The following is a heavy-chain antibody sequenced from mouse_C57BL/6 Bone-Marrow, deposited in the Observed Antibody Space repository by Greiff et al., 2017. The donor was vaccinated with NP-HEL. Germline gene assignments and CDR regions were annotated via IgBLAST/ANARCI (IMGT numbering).Heavy chain of an antibody. CDR2: INYDGSST. D-gene: IGHD2-4*01. V-gene: IGHV5-16*01. J-gene: IGHJ4*01. CDR3: AREGGLRRRTYAMDY. Sequence: EVQLQESGGGLVKPGGSLKLSCAASGFTFSDYSMAWVRQVPEKGLEWVANINYDGSSTYYLDSLKSRFIISRDNAKNILYLQMSSLKSEDTATYYCAREGGLRRRTYAMDYWGQGTSVTVSS. CDR1: GFTFSDYS.